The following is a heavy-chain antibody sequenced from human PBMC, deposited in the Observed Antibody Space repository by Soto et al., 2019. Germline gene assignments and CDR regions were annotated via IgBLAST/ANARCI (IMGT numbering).Heavy chain of an antibody. CDR2: ISAYNGNT. V-gene: IGHV1-18*01. D-gene: IGHD3-3*01. CDR3: ARGSTATGRFLEWPNYYYYMDV. CDR1: VYTFTSYG. Sequence: GPSVKVSCKASVYTFTSYGISWVRQAPRQGLEWMGWISAYNGNTNYAQKLQGRVTMTTDTSTSTAYMELRSLRSDDTAVYYCARGSTATGRFLEWPNYYYYMDVWGKGTTVTVSS. J-gene: IGHJ6*03.